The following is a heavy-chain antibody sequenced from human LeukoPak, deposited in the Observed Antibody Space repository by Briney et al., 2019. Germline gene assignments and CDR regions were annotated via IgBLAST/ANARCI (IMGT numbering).Heavy chain of an antibody. J-gene: IGHJ5*02. CDR3: AKDRSSSWYGWFDP. CDR2: ITGSGGAT. D-gene: IGHD6-13*01. Sequence: GGSLRLSCAASGFTFSTYAVNWVRQAPGKGLEWVSAITGSGGATYYADSVKGRFTISRDNSKNTLYLQMSSLRAEDTAVYCCAKDRSSSWYGWFDPWGQGTLVTVSS. V-gene: IGHV3-23*01. CDR1: GFTFSTYA.